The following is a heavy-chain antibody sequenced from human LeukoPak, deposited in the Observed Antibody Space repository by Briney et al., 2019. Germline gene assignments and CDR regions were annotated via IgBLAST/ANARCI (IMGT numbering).Heavy chain of an antibody. V-gene: IGHV3-21*01. CDR2: ISSSSSYI. J-gene: IGHJ3*02. Sequence: GGSLRLSCAASGFTFSSYSMNWVRQAPGKGLEWVSSISSSSSYIYYADSVKGPFTISRDNAKNSLYLQMNSLRAEDTAVYYCARDCGDCSPHGGFDIWGQGTMVTVSS. D-gene: IGHD2-21*02. CDR1: GFTFSSYS. CDR3: ARDCGDCSPHGGFDI.